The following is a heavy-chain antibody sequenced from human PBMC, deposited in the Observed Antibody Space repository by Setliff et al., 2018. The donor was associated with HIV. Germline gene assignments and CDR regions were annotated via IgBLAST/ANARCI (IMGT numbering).Heavy chain of an antibody. V-gene: IGHV4-59*12. Sequence: SETLSLTCTVSGGSISSYYWSWIRQPPGKGLEWIGYIYYSGSTNYNPSLKSRAAISVDRSKNQFSLRLTSVAATDTAVYYCARDDRCSGDTCYYYWGQGALVTVSS. D-gene: IGHD2-15*01. CDR3: ARDDRCSGDTCYYY. CDR2: IYYSGST. CDR1: GGSISSYY. J-gene: IGHJ4*02.